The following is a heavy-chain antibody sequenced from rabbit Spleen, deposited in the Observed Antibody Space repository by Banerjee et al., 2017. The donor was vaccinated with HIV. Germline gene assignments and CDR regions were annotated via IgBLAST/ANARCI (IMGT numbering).Heavy chain of an antibody. D-gene: IGHD7-1*01. CDR2: IAGSSSGFT. CDR3: ARDTGTSFSSYGMDL. Sequence: QEQLVESGGGLVQPEGSLTLTCTPSGFSFTGNYYMCWVRQAPGKGLEWISCIAGSSSGFTYSASWAKGRFTISKTSSTTVTLQMTSLTAADTATYFCARDTGTSFSSYGMDLWGQGTLVTVS. CDR1: GFSFTGNYY. J-gene: IGHJ6*01. V-gene: IGHV1S45*01.